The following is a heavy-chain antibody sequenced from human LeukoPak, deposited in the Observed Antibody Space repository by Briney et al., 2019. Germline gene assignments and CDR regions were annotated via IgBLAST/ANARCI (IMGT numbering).Heavy chain of an antibody. CDR2: ISGSGGTT. Sequence: GGSLRLSCAASGFTFSSYAMSWVRQAPGKGLEWVSSISGSGGTTDYADSVKGRFTTSRDISKNTLYLQMNSLRAEDTAVYYCASAYYYDSSALSPWGQGTLVTVSS. V-gene: IGHV3-23*01. D-gene: IGHD3-22*01. CDR1: GFTFSSYA. CDR3: ASAYYYDSSALSP. J-gene: IGHJ5*02.